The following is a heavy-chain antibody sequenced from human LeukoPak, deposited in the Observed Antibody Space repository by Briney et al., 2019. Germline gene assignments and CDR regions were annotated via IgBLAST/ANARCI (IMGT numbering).Heavy chain of an antibody. Sequence: PGGSLRLSCAASGFTFSSYGMHWVRQAPGKGLEWVAVIWYDGSNKYYADSVKGRFTISRDNSKNTLYLQMNSLRAEDTAVYYCARDHIVVVPAAIRGYYYGMDVWGQGTTVTVSS. J-gene: IGHJ6*02. CDR3: ARDHIVVVPAAIRGYYYGMDV. V-gene: IGHV3-33*01. CDR2: IWYDGSNK. CDR1: GFTFSSYG. D-gene: IGHD2-2*02.